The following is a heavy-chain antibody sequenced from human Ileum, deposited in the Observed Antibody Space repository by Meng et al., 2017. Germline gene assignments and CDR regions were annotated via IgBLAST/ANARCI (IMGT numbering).Heavy chain of an antibody. V-gene: IGHV7-4-1*02. D-gene: IGHD3-10*01. CDR3: ARPTTSYFRCYYYYGMDV. J-gene: IGHJ6*02. CDR1: GYTFTSYA. CDR2: INTYTGNP. Sequence: ASVKVSCKASGYTFTSYAMNWVRQAPGQGLEWMGWINTYTGNPTYDQDFTGRFVFSLDTSVNTAYLQISSLKAEDTAVYYCARPTTSYFRCYYYYGMDVWGQGTTVTVSS.